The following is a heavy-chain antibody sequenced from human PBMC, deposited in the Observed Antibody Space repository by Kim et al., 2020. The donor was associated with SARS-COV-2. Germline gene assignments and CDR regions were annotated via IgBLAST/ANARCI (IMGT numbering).Heavy chain of an antibody. CDR1: GFTFSFYG. D-gene: IGHD3-22*01. J-gene: IGHJ4*02. CDR3: ARGPQWLLIYYFDY. V-gene: IGHV3-30*03. Sequence: GGSLRLSCAASGFTFSFYGMHWVRQAPGKGLEWVAGISYDEKDKSYADSVKGRFTISRDNSKNTLYLQLNSLRSEDTAVYFCARGPQWLLIYYFDYLGQG. CDR2: ISYDEKDK.